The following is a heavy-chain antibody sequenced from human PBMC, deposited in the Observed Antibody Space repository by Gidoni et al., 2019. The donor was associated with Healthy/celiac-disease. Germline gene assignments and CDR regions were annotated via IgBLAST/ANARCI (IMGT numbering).Heavy chain of an antibody. CDR1: GGSISSYY. D-gene: IGHD3-10*01. Sequence: QVQLQESGPGLVKPSETLSLTCTVSGGSISSYYWRWIRQPPGKGLEWIGYIYYSGSTNYNPSLKSRVTISVDTSKNQFSLKLSSVTAADTAVYYCARERMVRGVKLKPKYNWFDPWGQGTLVTVSS. J-gene: IGHJ5*02. V-gene: IGHV4-59*01. CDR3: ARERMVRGVKLKPKYNWFDP. CDR2: IYYSGST.